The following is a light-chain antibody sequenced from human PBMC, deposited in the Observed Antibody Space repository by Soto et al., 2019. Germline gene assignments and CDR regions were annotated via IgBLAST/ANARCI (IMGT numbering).Light chain of an antibody. Sequence: EIVLTQSPATLSLSPGERATLPGRASQSVSTSLAWYQQRPGQAPRLLIYDVSNRAAGVPARFSGSGSGTDFTLTISNREPEDFAIYYCQERSNWPRLTFGGGTTVEIK. V-gene: IGKV3-11*01. J-gene: IGKJ4*02. CDR1: QSVSTS. CDR2: DVS. CDR3: QERSNWPRLT.